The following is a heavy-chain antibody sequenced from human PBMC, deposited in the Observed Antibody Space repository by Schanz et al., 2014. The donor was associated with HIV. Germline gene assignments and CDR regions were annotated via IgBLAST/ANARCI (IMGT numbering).Heavy chain of an antibody. D-gene: IGHD3-22*01. Sequence: QVQLVESGGGVVQPGRSLRLSCAASGFTFDSYGIHWVRQAPGKGLEWVAVISYDGTNKKFADSVKGRFTISRDNSKNTLYLQMKSPRAADTAVYYCAKDRNYYDDKYWGKGNYYYYYGMDVWGQGTTVIVSS. J-gene: IGHJ6*02. CDR3: AKDRNYYDDKYWGKGNYYYYYGMDV. V-gene: IGHV3-30*18. CDR1: GFTFDSYG. CDR2: ISYDGTNK.